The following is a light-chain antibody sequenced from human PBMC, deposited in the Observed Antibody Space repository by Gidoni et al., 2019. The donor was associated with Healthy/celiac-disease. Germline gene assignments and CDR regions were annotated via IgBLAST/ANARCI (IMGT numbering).Light chain of an antibody. J-gene: IGKJ2*04. V-gene: IGKV1-39*01. CDR1: QSISSY. Sequence: DIQMTQSPSSLSASVGDRVTITCRASQSISSYLNWYQQQPGKAPKLLIYAASSLQSGVPSRFSGSGSGTDFTLTISSPQPEDFATYYCQQSYSTPLCSFGQGTKLEIK. CDR3: QQSYSTPLCS. CDR2: AAS.